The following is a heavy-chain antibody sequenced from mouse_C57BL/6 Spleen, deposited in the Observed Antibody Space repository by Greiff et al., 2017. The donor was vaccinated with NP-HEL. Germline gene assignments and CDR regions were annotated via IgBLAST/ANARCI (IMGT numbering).Heavy chain of an antibody. Sequence: VQLQQSGPELVKPGASVKMSCKASGYTFTDYNMHWVKQSHGKSLEWIGSINPNNGGTSYNQKFKGKATLTVTKSSSTAYMELRSLTSEDSAVYYCARMGSSYPYWYFDVWGTGTTVTVSS. V-gene: IGHV1-22*01. CDR3: ARMGSSYPYWYFDV. J-gene: IGHJ1*03. D-gene: IGHD1-1*01. CDR2: INPNNGGT. CDR1: GYTFTDYN.